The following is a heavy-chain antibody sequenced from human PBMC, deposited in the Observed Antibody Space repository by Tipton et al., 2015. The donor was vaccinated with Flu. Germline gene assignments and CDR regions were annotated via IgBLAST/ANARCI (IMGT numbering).Heavy chain of an antibody. CDR2: ISYDGSDK. D-gene: IGHD3-10*01. V-gene: IGHV3-30*03. CDR1: GFSFSSYG. CDR3: VIGSERGVYFDF. Sequence: LSLTCAASGFSFSSYGMHWVRQAPGKGLEWVAVISYDGSDKYYGDSVKGRFTISRDNSKNTLYLQMNSLGPDDTALYYCVIGSERGVYFDFWGQGTLVSVSS. J-gene: IGHJ4*02.